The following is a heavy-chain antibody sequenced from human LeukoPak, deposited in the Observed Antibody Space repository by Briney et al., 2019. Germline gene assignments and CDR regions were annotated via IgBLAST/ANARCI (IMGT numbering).Heavy chain of an antibody. CDR3: AKEGPGGGGYFDD. D-gene: IGHD3-16*01. CDR1: GFTFSSYI. CDR2: IGGSGDST. V-gene: IGHV3-23*01. J-gene: IGHJ4*02. Sequence: GGSLRLSCAASGFTFSSYIMSWVRQAPGKELEWVSLIGGSGDSTYYADSVKGRFTISRDNSKNTLYLRMNSLRADDTAVYYCAKEGPGGGGYFDDWGQGTLVTVSS.